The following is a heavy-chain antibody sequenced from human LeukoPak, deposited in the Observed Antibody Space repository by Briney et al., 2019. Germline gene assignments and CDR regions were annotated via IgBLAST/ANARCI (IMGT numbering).Heavy chain of an antibody. Sequence: SVKLSCKASGGTVSSYAISWVRQAPGQGLEWMGGIIPIFGTANYAQKFQGRVTITADESTSTAYMELSSLRSEDTAVYYCAREEYYYGSGSLDPYYYYGMDVWGQGTTVTVSS. D-gene: IGHD3-10*01. CDR2: IIPIFGTA. V-gene: IGHV1-69*01. CDR1: GGTVSSYA. J-gene: IGHJ6*02. CDR3: AREEYYYGSGSLDPYYYYGMDV.